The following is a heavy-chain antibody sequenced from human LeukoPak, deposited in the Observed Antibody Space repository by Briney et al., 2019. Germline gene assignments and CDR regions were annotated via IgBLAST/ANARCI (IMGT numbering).Heavy chain of an antibody. V-gene: IGHV3-33*01. CDR1: GFTFSSYG. CDR3: ARDAGLYSSTWFSDY. J-gene: IGHJ4*02. D-gene: IGHD6-13*01. Sequence: PGGSLRLSCAASGFTFSSYGMHWVRQAPGRGLEWVSIIWYDGSSKYYADSVKGRFTVSRDNSQSTLYLQMNSLRAEDTAVYYCARDAGLYSSTWFSDYWGQGTLVTVSS. CDR2: IWYDGSSK.